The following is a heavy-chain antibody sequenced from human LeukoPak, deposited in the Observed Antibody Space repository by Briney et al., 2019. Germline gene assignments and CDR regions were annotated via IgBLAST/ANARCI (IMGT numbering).Heavy chain of an antibody. CDR1: GGSFSGYY. J-gene: IGHJ4*02. CDR3: ASGPHYYGSGSYYNPQRYFDY. CDR2: INHSGST. D-gene: IGHD3-10*01. V-gene: IGHV4-34*01. Sequence: SETLSLTCAVYGGSFSGYYWSWIRQPPGKGLEWIGEINHSGSTNYNPSLKSRVTISVDTSKNQFSLKLSSVTAADTAVYYCASGPHYYGSGSYYNPQRYFDYWGQGTLVTVSS.